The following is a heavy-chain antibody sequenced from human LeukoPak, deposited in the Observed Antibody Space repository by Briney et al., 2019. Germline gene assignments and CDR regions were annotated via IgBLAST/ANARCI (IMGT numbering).Heavy chain of an antibody. Sequence: PGGSLRLSCAASGFTFSSYATSWVRQAPGKGLEWVSAISGSGGSTYYADSVKGRFTISRDNSKNTLYLQMNSLRAEDTAVYYCAKGSGVTMIVVVITTKYYFDYWGQGTLVTVSS. V-gene: IGHV3-23*01. D-gene: IGHD3-22*01. CDR3: AKGSGVTMIVVVITTKYYFDY. J-gene: IGHJ4*02. CDR1: GFTFSSYA. CDR2: ISGSGGST.